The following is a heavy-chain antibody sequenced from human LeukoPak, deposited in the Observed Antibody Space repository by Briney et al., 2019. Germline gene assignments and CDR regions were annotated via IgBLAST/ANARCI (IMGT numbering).Heavy chain of an antibody. D-gene: IGHD3-10*01. J-gene: IGHJ4*01. CDR1: EYRFTSYW. CDR3: ARIRFGEFYFDD. Sequence: GASLKISCKGSEYRFTSYWIVWVRQMPEKGLEWMGIIYPGDSDTRYSPSFQGQVTISADKSISTASLQWSSLKALDTARYYFARIRFGEFYFDDWGQGTLVTVSS. CDR2: IYPGDSDT. V-gene: IGHV5-51*01.